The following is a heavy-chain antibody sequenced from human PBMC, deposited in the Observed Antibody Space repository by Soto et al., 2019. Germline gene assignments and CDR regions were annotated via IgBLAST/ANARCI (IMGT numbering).Heavy chain of an antibody. D-gene: IGHD3-9*01. CDR3: ARGDILTGYSY. Sequence: QVQLQQWGAGLLKPSETLSLTCAVYGGSFSGYYWSWIRQPPGMGLEWIGEIKHSGSTKYNPSLKSRVTISVDTSKNQFSLKLSSVTAADTAVYYCARGDILTGYSYCGQGTLVTVSS. CDR2: IKHSGST. CDR1: GGSFSGYY. J-gene: IGHJ4*02. V-gene: IGHV4-34*01.